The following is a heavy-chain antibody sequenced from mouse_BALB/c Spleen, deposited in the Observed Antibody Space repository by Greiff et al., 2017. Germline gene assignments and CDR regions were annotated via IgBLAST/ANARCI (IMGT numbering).Heavy chain of an antibody. CDR1: GFTFSSYG. Sequence: DVHLVESGGGLVQPGGSLKLSCAASGFTFSSYGMSWVRQTPDKRLELVATINSNGGSTYYPDSVKGRFTISRDNAKNTLYLQMSSLKSEDTAMYYCARDYRHAMDYWGQGTSVTVSS. D-gene: IGHD2-14*01. CDR3: ARDYRHAMDY. V-gene: IGHV5-6-3*01. CDR2: INSNGGST. J-gene: IGHJ4*01.